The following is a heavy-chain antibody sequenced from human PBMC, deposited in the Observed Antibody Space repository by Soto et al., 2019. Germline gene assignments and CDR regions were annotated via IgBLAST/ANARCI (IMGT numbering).Heavy chain of an antibody. CDR2: ISAYNGNT. Sequence: QVQLVQSGAEVKKPGASVKVSCKASGYTFTSYGISWVRRAPGQGLEWMGWISAYNGNTNYAQKLQGRVTMTTDTTTSTAYMELRSLRSDDTAVYYSVRESYSSSWSDYYYYMDVWGKGTTVTVSS. D-gene: IGHD6-13*01. CDR1: GYTFTSYG. CDR3: VRESYSSSWSDYYYYMDV. J-gene: IGHJ6*03. V-gene: IGHV1-18*01.